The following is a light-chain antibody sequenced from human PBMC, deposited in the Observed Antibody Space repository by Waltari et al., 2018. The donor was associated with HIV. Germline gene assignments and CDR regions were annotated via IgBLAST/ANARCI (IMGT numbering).Light chain of an antibody. J-gene: IGKJ4*01. CDR1: QAIRGD. V-gene: IGKV1-6*02. Sequence: IQMAQSPSSLSASIGARVIITCRASQAIRGDLGWYQQKAGEAPKRLIYSASSVQNGVPSRFSGSGTGTNFTLTINSLQSEDCATYYCLQHHSYPLTFGGGTKVEV. CDR2: SAS. CDR3: LQHHSYPLT.